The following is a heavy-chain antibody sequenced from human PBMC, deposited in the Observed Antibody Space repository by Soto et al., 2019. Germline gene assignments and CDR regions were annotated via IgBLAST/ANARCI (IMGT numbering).Heavy chain of an antibody. CDR1: GFTFSNYA. CDR2: TSYDGNNE. J-gene: IGHJ4*02. V-gene: IGHV3-30*18. Sequence: VQLLESGGGLVQPGGSLRLSCAASGFTFSNYAMHWVRQAPGKGLEWVALTSYDGNNEYYTDSVKGRFTISRDNSKNTLFLQMNSPRPEDTAVYYCAKDKGVFNWTTSYFDYWGQGALVTVSS. CDR3: AKDKGVFNWTTSYFDY. D-gene: IGHD1-1*01.